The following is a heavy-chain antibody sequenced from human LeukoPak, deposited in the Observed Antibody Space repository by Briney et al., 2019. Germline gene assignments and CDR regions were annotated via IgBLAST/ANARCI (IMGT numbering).Heavy chain of an antibody. D-gene: IGHD3-22*01. J-gene: IGHJ3*02. CDR3: ARANLIPSHMIVVVSRARDAFDI. CDR2: IKQDGSEK. V-gene: IGHV3-7*01. CDR1: GFTFSTYW. Sequence: GGSLRLSCAASGFTFSTYWMSWVRQAPGKGLEWVANIKQDGSEKYYVDSVKGRFTISRDNAKNSLYLQMNSLRAEDTAVYYCARANLIPSHMIVVVSRARDAFDIWGQGTMVTVSS.